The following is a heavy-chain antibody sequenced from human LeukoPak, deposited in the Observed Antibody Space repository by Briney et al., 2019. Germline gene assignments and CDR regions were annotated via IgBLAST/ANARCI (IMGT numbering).Heavy chain of an antibody. CDR2: INHSGST. CDR3: ARSPAGRGGYYFDY. D-gene: IGHD6-19*01. J-gene: IGHJ4*02. CDR1: GGSFSGYY. V-gene: IGHV4-34*01. Sequence: TSETLSLTCAVYGGSFSGYYWSWIRQPPGKGLEWIGEINHSGSTNYSPSLKSRVTISVDTSKNQFSLKLSSVTAADTAVYYCARSPAGRGGYYFDYWGQGTLVTVSS.